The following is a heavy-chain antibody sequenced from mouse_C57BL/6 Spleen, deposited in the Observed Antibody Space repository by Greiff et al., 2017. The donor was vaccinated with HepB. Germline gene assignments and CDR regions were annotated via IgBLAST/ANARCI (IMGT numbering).Heavy chain of an antibody. J-gene: IGHJ4*01. V-gene: IGHV7-3*01. CDR2: IRNKANGYTT. Sequence: DVKLVESGGGLVQPGGSLSLSCAASGFTFTDYYMSWVRQPPGKALEWLGFIRNKANGYTTEYSASVKGRFTISSDNSQSILYLQMNALRAEDSATYYCARYPIYDYDGYYYAMDYWGQGTSVTVSS. D-gene: IGHD2-4*01. CDR3: ARYPIYDYDGYYYAMDY. CDR1: GFTFTDYY.